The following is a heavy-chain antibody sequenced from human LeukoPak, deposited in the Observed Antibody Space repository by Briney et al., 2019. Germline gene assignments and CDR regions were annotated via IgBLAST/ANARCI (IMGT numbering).Heavy chain of an antibody. CDR3: ASARYYYDSSGYSRAFDI. CDR2: IIPIFGTA. Sequence: SVKVSCKASGGTFSSYAISWVRQAPGQGLEWMGGIIPIFGTANYAQKFQGRVTITADESTSTAYMELSSLRSEDTAVYYCASARYYYDSSGYSRAFDIWGQGTMVTVSS. CDR1: GGTFSSYA. V-gene: IGHV1-69*13. D-gene: IGHD3-22*01. J-gene: IGHJ3*02.